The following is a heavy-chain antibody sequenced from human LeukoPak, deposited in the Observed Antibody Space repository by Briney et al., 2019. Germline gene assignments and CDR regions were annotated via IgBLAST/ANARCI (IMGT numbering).Heavy chain of an antibody. CDR1: AFTFSSHP. D-gene: IGHD1-1*01. CDR3: ARISLAPSDNFDS. CDR2: ICSSIGCT. J-gene: IGHJ4*02. V-gene: IGHV3-23*01. Sequence: GGSLGLSCAASAFTFSSHPMGWVRRAPGKGLEWFSSICSSIGCTYYADSVRGRFAISRDDSKNTLYLQMDSLRAEDTAVYYCARISLAPSDNFDSWGQGTLVTVSS.